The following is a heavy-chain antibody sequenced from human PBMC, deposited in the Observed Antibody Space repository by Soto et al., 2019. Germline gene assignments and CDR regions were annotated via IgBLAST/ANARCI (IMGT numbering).Heavy chain of an antibody. CDR1: GFIFSSYA. V-gene: IGHV3-23*01. CDR2: IGESGTPT. Sequence: GGSLRLSCAASGFIFSSYAMKWVRPAPGKGLEWVSLIGESGTPTYYADSVKGRFTISRDNSGNTLFLEMYSLRAEDTAVYYCARYIPGVRYYGMDVWGQGTTVTVS. J-gene: IGHJ6*02. D-gene: IGHD2-2*01. CDR3: ARYIPGVRYYGMDV.